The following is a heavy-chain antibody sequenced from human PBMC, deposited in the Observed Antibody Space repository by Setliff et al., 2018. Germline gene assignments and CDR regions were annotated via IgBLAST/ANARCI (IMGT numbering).Heavy chain of an antibody. CDR3: ARQKTKMAIINGFDT. Sequence: GESLTISCKASGFSFTAFWIGWVRQMPGKGLEWMGLIYPGDSDTRYNPSFQGRVTMSADKSINTAYLQWYSLKASDTAIYYCARQKTKMAIINGFDTWGQGTMVTVSS. V-gene: IGHV5-51*01. D-gene: IGHD2-8*01. CDR2: IYPGDSDT. CDR1: GFSFTAFW. J-gene: IGHJ5*02.